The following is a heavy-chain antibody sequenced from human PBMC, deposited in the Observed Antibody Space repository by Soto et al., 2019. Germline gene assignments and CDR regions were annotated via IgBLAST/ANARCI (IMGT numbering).Heavy chain of an antibody. CDR3: ATAPGPDFWSGYYTVVGSSFDN. V-gene: IGHV4-59*01. J-gene: IGHJ4*02. D-gene: IGHD3-3*01. Sequence: SSETLSLICPVSGASISSCYSYWYRQPPGKGLEWIGNIYDSGSTNYNPSLKSRGTISVDTSKSQFSLKLSSVTAADTAVYYCATAPGPDFWSGYYTVVGSSFDNWGQGTLVTVSS. CDR2: IYDSGST. CDR1: GASISSCY.